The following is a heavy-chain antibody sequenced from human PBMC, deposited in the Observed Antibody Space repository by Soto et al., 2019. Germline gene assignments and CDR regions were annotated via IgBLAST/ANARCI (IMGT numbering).Heavy chain of an antibody. CDR2: VSATGRNK. Sequence: LSLSCAVSGFTFDNYAMSWVRQPPGKGLEWVSGVSATGRNKVYADSLKGRFTISRDNSNNSLFLQMSDLRAEDTALYYCATGGYNDLLSAFSAPAXWGQVTLVTVSX. CDR3: ATGGYNDLLSAFSAPAX. D-gene: IGHD3-3*01. J-gene: IGHJ4*02. V-gene: IGHV3-23*01. CDR1: GFTFDNYA.